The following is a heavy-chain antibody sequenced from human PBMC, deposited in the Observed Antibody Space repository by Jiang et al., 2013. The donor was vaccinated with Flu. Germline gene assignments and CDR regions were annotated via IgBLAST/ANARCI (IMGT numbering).Heavy chain of an antibody. Sequence: KPTQTLTLTCTFSGFSLSTGGVAVGWIRQPPGKALEWLAHIYWNDGKYYDQSLKSRLTITKDSSKNQVVLTMTNMDPADTATYYCAHLSTTLHYSYDYWGQGTLVTVSS. D-gene: IGHD1-1*01. J-gene: IGHJ4*02. V-gene: IGHV2-5*01. CDR1: GFSLSTGGVA. CDR2: IYWNDGK. CDR3: AHLSTTLHYSYDY.